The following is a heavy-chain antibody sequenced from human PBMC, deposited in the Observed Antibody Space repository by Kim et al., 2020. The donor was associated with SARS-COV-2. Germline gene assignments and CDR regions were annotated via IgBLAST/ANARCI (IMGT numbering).Heavy chain of an antibody. J-gene: IGHJ6*02. CDR3: ARDQQWLRTYYYYYGMDV. D-gene: IGHD6-19*01. V-gene: IGHV1-69*13. CDR2: IIPIFGTA. Sequence: SVKVSCKASGGTFSIYAISWVRQAPGQGLEWMGGIIPIFGTANYAQKFQGRVTITADESTSTAYMELSSLRSEDTAVYYCARDQQWLRTYYYYYGMDVWGQGTTVTVSS. CDR1: GGTFSIYA.